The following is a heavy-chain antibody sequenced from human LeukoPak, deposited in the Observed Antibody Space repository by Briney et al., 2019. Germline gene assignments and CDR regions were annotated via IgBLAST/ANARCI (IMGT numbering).Heavy chain of an antibody. Sequence: RASVKVSCKASGYTFTSHGISWVRQAPGQGLEWMGWISAYNGNTNYAQKLQGRVTMTTDTSTSTAYMELRSLRSDDTAVYYCARDRAAGSYGVFDYWGQGTLVTVSS. CDR3: ARDRAAGSYGVFDY. J-gene: IGHJ4*02. CDR2: ISAYNGNT. CDR1: GYTFTSHG. D-gene: IGHD1-26*01. V-gene: IGHV1-18*01.